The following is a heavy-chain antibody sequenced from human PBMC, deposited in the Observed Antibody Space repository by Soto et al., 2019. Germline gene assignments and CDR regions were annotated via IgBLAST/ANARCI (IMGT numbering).Heavy chain of an antibody. CDR1: GGAFSGYY. Sequence: QVQLQQWGAGLLKPSETLSLPCAVYGGAFSGYYWSWISQPPGKGLGWIGQINHSGSTTYHPSLTSGVTISVDTSKNQFSRKRSGVTAADTAVYYCARASSTSCFDYWGQGTLVTVSS. V-gene: IGHV4-34*01. J-gene: IGHJ4*02. D-gene: IGHD2-2*01. CDR2: INHSGST. CDR3: ARASSTSCFDY.